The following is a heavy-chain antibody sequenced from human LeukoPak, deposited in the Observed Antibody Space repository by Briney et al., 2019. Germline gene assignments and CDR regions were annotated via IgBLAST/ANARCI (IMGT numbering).Heavy chain of an antibody. CDR2: IKSKTEGGTT. Sequence: GRSLRLSCAASGFSPSDAWMSWVRQAPGKGLEWVGRIKSKTEGGTTDYAAPVKGRFTISRDDSQNTVDLQISSLTAEDTAMYFCTTTYIVASTRKFGDYWGQGTLVVVSS. D-gene: IGHD5-12*01. V-gene: IGHV3-15*01. CDR3: TTTYIVASTRKFGDY. CDR1: GFSPSDAW. J-gene: IGHJ4*02.